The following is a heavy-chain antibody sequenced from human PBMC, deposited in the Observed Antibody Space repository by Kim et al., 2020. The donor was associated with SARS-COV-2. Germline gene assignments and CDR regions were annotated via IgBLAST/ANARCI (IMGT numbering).Heavy chain of an antibody. V-gene: IGHV4-34*01. CDR3: ARRIAYHDYDFWSGYYRYFDY. CDR1: GGSFSGYY. CDR2: INHSGST. Sequence: SETLSLTCAVYGGSFSGYYWSWIRQPPGKGLEWIGEINHSGSTNYNPSLKSRVTISVDTSKNQFSLKLSSVTAADTAVYYCARRIAYHDYDFWSGYYRYFDYWGQGTLVTVSS. J-gene: IGHJ4*02. D-gene: IGHD3-3*01.